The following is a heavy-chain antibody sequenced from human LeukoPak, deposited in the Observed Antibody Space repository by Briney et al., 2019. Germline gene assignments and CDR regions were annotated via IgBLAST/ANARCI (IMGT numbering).Heavy chain of an antibody. CDR1: GGSFRNYW. Sequence: SETLPLTCAVYGGSFRNYWWTWIRQPPGKGLEWIGEIHDGGRTNYNPSLKSRVTISVDTSKNQFSLKLSSVIAADTAVYFCVRGGYWTFDSWGQGILVTVSS. CDR2: IHDGGRT. CDR3: VRGGYWTFDS. J-gene: IGHJ5*01. V-gene: IGHV4-34*01. D-gene: IGHD3-22*01.